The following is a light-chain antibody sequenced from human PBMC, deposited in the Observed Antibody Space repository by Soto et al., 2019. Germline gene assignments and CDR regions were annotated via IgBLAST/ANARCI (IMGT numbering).Light chain of an antibody. CDR1: QSVRSS. V-gene: IGKV3-15*01. Sequence: IVLTQSPGTLSLSPGERATLSCRASQSVRSSLAWYHHKPGEAPRLLISDASTRATGIPAGFSGLGSGRHFTLTISSLQSEDFAVYYCQQYNSWPRTFGQGTKVDIK. J-gene: IGKJ1*01. CDR2: DAS. CDR3: QQYNSWPRT.